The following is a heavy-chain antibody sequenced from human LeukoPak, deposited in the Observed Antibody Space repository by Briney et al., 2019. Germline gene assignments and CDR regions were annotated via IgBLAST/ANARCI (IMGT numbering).Heavy chain of an antibody. V-gene: IGHV3-23*01. J-gene: IGHJ6*02. CDR2: ISGSGGST. CDR3: AKVLRYYYGSGSYYPHYYYGMDV. Sequence: GGSLRLSCAASGFTFSSYAMSWVRQAPGKGLEWVSAISGSGGSTYYADSVKGRFTISRDNSKSTLYLQMNSLRAEDTAVYYCAKVLRYYYGSGSYYPHYYYGMDVWGQGITVTVSS. D-gene: IGHD3-10*01. CDR1: GFTFSSYA.